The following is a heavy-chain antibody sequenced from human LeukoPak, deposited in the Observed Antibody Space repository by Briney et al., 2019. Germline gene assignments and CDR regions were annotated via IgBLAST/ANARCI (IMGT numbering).Heavy chain of an antibody. J-gene: IGHJ4*02. D-gene: IGHD6-13*01. CDR3: AKVHSSSWYEGEYFDY. Sequence: PRGSLRLSCAASGFTFSNYAMNWVRQAPGKGLEWVSAISGSGGSTYYVDSVKGRFTISRDNSKNTLYLQMNSLRAEDTAVYYCAKVHSSSWYEGEYFDYWGQGTLVTVSS. CDR2: ISGSGGST. V-gene: IGHV3-23*01. CDR1: GFTFSNYA.